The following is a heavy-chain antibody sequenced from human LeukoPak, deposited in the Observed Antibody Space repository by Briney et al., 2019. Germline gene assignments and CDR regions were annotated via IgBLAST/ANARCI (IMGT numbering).Heavy chain of an antibody. Sequence: GGSLRLSCAASGFTFSSYGMHWVRQAPGKGLEWVAVIWYDGSNKYYADSVKGRFTISRDNSKNTLYLQMNSLRAEDTAVYYCAKPGEEDFWSGYHYFDYWGQGTLVTVSS. J-gene: IGHJ4*02. V-gene: IGHV3-33*06. CDR3: AKPGEEDFWSGYHYFDY. CDR2: IWYDGSNK. CDR1: GFTFSSYG. D-gene: IGHD3-3*01.